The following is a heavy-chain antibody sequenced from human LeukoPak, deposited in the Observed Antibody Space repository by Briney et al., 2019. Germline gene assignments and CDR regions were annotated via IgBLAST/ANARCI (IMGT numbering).Heavy chain of an antibody. J-gene: IGHJ4*02. CDR3: ARMYFCWFFDY. CDR1: GFIVSSNF. Sequence: GGSLRLSCAASGFIVSSNFMSWVRQVPGKGLECVSVLYNGGNTYYADSAKGRFTISRDNSKNTLYLQMNSLRAEDTAVYYCARMYFCWFFDYWGQGTLVTVSS. CDR2: LYNGGNT. V-gene: IGHV3-66*01. D-gene: IGHD3-9*01.